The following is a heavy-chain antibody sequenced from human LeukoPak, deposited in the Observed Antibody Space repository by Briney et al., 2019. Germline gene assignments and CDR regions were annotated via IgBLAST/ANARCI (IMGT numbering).Heavy chain of an antibody. CDR2: IKQDGSEK. CDR3: ARVMTDIVVVPVASFDY. Sequence: GGSLRLSCAASGFTFSSYWMSWVRQAPGKGLEWVANIKQDGSEKYYADSVKGRFTISRDNAKNSLYLQMNSVRAEGTAVYYCARVMTDIVVVPVASFDYWGQGTLVTVSS. CDR1: GFTFSSYW. D-gene: IGHD2-2*01. J-gene: IGHJ4*02. V-gene: IGHV3-7*01.